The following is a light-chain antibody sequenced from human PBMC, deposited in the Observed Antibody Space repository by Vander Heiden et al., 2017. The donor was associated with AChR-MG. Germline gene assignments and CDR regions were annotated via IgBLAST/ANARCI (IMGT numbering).Light chain of an antibody. V-gene: IGKV3-20*01. CDR1: QSVSSSY. J-gene: IGKJ2*01. CDR2: GAS. Sequence: EIVLTQSPGTLSLSPGERATLSCRASQSVSSSYLAWYQQKPGQAPRLLIYGASSRADFTLTISRLEPEDFAVYYCQQYGSSPPYTFGQGTKLEIK. CDR3: QQYGSSPPYT.